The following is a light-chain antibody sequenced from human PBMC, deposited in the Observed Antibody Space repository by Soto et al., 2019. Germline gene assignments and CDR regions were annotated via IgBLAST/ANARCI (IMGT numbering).Light chain of an antibody. CDR1: SSNIGAGYD. CDR3: QSYDSSLSAYV. J-gene: IGLJ1*01. CDR2: VNT. Sequence: PVLTQPPSVSGAPGQRVTISCTGRSSNIGAGYDVHWYQQFPGTAPKLLIYVNTNRPSEVPDRFSGSKSGTSASLAITGLQAEDEADYYCQSYDSSLSAYVFGTGTKLTVL. V-gene: IGLV1-40*01.